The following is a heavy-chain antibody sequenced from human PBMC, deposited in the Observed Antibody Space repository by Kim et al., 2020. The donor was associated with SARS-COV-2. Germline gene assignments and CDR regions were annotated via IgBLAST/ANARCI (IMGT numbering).Heavy chain of an antibody. V-gene: IGHV4-34*01. Sequence: SETLSLTCAVYGGSFSGYYWSWIRQPPGKGLEWIGEINHSGSTNYNPSLKSRVTISVDTSKNQFSLKLSSVTAADTAVYYCARGQWYGYDYRHAFDIWGQGTMVTVSS. J-gene: IGHJ3*02. D-gene: IGHD5-12*01. CDR2: INHSGST. CDR1: GGSFSGYY. CDR3: ARGQWYGYDYRHAFDI.